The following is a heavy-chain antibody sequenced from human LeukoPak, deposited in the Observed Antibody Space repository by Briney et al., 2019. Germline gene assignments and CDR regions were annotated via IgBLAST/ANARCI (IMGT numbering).Heavy chain of an antibody. Sequence: GGSLRLSCAASGFTFSSYGMHWLRQALGKGLVWVSRINSDGSSTSYADSVKGRFTISRDNAKNTLYLQMNSLRPEDTALYYCARDGGRGVLDYWGQGTLVIVSS. D-gene: IGHD1-26*01. CDR2: INSDGSST. CDR3: ARDGGRGVLDY. CDR1: GFTFSSYG. V-gene: IGHV3-74*01. J-gene: IGHJ4*02.